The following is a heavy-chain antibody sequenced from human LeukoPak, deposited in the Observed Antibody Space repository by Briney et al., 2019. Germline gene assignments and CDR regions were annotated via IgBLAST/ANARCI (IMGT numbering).Heavy chain of an antibody. Sequence: SETLSLTCAVYGGSLSGYYWSWIRQPPGKGLEWIGEINHSGSTNYNPSLKSRVTISVDTSKNQFSLKLSSVAAADTAVYYCARVAHGDYYYYYMDVWGKGTTVTVSS. D-gene: IGHD4-17*01. CDR1: GGSLSGYY. CDR2: INHSGST. J-gene: IGHJ6*03. CDR3: ARVAHGDYYYYYMDV. V-gene: IGHV4-34*01.